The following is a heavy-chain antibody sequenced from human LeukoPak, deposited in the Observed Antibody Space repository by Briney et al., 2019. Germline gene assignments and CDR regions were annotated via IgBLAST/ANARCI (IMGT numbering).Heavy chain of an antibody. Sequence: KPSETLSLTCTVSGGSISSSSYYWGWIRQPPGKGLEWIGSIYYSGSTYYNPSLKSRVTISVDTSKNQFSLKLSSVTAADTAVYYCARDATIAAPLMSWGQGTQVTVSS. D-gene: IGHD6-13*01. J-gene: IGHJ4*02. V-gene: IGHV4-39*07. CDR3: ARDATIAAPLMS. CDR1: GGSISSSSYY. CDR2: IYYSGST.